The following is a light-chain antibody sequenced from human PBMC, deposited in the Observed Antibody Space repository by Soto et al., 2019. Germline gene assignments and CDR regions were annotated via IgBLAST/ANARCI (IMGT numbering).Light chain of an antibody. CDR3: ASWDDSLTAEV. Sequence: QAVLTQPPSASGNPGQRLTISCSGSTSNILRNYVYWYRQLPGTAPRLLISMNDQRPSGVPDRFSGSKSGTSASLAISGLRSEDEGDYYCASWDDSLTAEVFGTGPKVPVL. CDR2: MND. V-gene: IGLV1-47*01. CDR1: TSNILRNY. J-gene: IGLJ1*01.